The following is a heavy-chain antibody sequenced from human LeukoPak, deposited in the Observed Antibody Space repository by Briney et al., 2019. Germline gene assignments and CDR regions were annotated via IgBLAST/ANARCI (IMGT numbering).Heavy chain of an antibody. CDR3: ARNRGYSSGWYVY. J-gene: IGHJ4*02. V-gene: IGHV1-2*02. D-gene: IGHD6-19*01. Sequence: APVKVSCKASGYTFTGYYMHWVRQAPGQGLEWMGWINPNSGGTNYAQKFQGRVTMTRDTSISTAYMELSRLRSDDTAVYYCARNRGYSSGWYVYWGQGTLVTVSS. CDR1: GYTFTGYY. CDR2: INPNSGGT.